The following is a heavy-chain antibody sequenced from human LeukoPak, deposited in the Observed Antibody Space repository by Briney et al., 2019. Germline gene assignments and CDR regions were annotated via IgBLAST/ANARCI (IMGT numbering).Heavy chain of an antibody. CDR2: IIPIFGTT. CDR3: ARGRYSSGFGGNYYYYYMDV. Sequence: SVKASCKASGGTFSSYAISWVRQAPGQGLEWMGGIIPIFGTTNYAQKFQGRVTITADKSTSTAYMELSSLRSEDTAVYYCARGRYSSGFGGNYYYYYMDVWGKGTTVTVSS. J-gene: IGHJ6*03. V-gene: IGHV1-69*06. CDR1: GGTFSSYA. D-gene: IGHD5-18*01.